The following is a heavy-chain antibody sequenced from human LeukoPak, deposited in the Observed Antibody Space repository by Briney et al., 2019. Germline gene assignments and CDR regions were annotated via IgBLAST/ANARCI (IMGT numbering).Heavy chain of an antibody. CDR1: GFTFSSYW. V-gene: IGHV3-7*01. D-gene: IGHD6-19*01. CDR2: IKQDGSEK. J-gene: IGHJ4*02. CDR3: ARGLSIAVAGNRGY. Sequence: PGGSLRLSCAASGFTFSSYWMSWVRQAPGKGLEWVANIKQDGSEKYYVDSVKGRFTISRDNAKNSLYLQMNSLRAEDTAVYYCARGLSIAVAGNRGYWGQGTLVTVSS.